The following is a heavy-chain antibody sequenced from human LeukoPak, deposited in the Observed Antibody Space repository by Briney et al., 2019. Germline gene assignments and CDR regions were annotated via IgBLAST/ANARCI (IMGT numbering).Heavy chain of an antibody. CDR1: GFTFSSYW. J-gene: IGHJ4*02. V-gene: IGHV3-7*04. D-gene: IGHD6-13*01. CDR3: ARGKLGQAY. CDR2: INQDGSEI. Sequence: GGTLRLSCAASGFTFSSYWMSWVRQAPGKGLEWVANINQDGSEIYYVDSVKGRFTISRDNAKSSLYLQMNSLRAEDTAIYYCARGKLGQAYWGQGTLVTVSS.